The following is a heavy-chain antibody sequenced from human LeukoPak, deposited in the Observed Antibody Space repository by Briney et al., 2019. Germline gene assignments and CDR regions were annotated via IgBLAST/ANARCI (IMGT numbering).Heavy chain of an antibody. CDR1: GGSFSDYY. CDR2: INHSGST. CDR3: ARDSSITDAFDI. Sequence: PSETLSLTCAVYGGSFSDYYWSWIRQPPGKGLEWIGEINHSGSTKYNPSLKSRVIISVDTSKNQISLKLSSVTAADTAVYYCARDSSITDAFDIWGQGTMVTVSS. V-gene: IGHV4-34*01. D-gene: IGHD3-22*01. J-gene: IGHJ3*02.